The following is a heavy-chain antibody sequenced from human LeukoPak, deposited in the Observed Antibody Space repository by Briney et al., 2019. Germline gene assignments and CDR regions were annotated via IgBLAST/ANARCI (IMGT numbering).Heavy chain of an antibody. J-gene: IGHJ6*03. V-gene: IGHV3-48*04. D-gene: IGHD2-2*01. CDR3: ARDLGYCSSTSCYDYYYMDV. CDR2: ISSSSSTI. CDR1: GFTFSSYS. Sequence: GGSLRLSCAASGFTFSSYSMNWVRQAPGKGLEWVSYISSSSSTIYYADSVKGRFTISRDNAKNSLYLQMNSLRAEDTAVYYCARDLGYCSSTSCYDYYYMDVWGKGTTVTVSS.